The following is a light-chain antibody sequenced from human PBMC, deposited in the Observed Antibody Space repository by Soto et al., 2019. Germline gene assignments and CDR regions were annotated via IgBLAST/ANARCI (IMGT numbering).Light chain of an antibody. CDR2: EDD. CDR1: SGNIASNY. Sequence: NFMLTQPHSVSEPPGKTVTISCTRSSGNIASNYVQWYQQRPGSAPTTVIYEDDQRPSGVPDRFSGSIDSSSNSAALAISGLKTEDEADYYCQSYDASNQVFGGGTKLTVL. V-gene: IGLV6-57*04. J-gene: IGLJ3*02. CDR3: QSYDASNQV.